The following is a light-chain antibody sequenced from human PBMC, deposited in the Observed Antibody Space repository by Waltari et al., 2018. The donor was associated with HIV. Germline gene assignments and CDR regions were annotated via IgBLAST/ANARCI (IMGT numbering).Light chain of an antibody. CDR2: AVT. CDR3: STHTTSDTLI. Sequence: QSALTQPASVSGSPGQSVTISCTGTTSDFGRYNSVSWYQQHPGNVPKVIIYAVTSRPSGVPHRFSGSRSGNTASLTISGLQAEDEAVYYCSTHTTSDTLIFGGGTKLTVL. J-gene: IGLJ2*01. CDR1: TSDFGRYNS. V-gene: IGLV2-14*03.